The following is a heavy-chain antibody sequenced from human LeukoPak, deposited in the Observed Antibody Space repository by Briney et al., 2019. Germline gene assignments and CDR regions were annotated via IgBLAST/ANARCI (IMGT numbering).Heavy chain of an antibody. J-gene: IGHJ4*02. D-gene: IGHD1-26*01. CDR1: GFTFRSYA. Sequence: GGSLRLSCAASGFTFRSYAMSWVRQAPGRGLEWVSVISGSGGSTFYADSVKGRFTISSDNSNNTLYLQLNSLRAEDTAVYYCAKGLYRGSYDGFDSWGSGDLVTVSS. V-gene: IGHV3-23*01. CDR3: AKGLYRGSYDGFDS. CDR2: ISGSGGST.